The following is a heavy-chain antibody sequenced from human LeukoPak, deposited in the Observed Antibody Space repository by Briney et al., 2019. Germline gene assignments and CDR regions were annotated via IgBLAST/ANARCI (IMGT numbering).Heavy chain of an antibody. CDR2: IYYTGST. D-gene: IGHD3-3*01. V-gene: IGHV4-30-4*01. CDR1: GGSISSGDYY. CDR3: ARRSGFSPNWFDP. Sequence: SQTLPLTCTVSGGSISSGDYYWTWIRQPPGKGLEWIGYIYYTGSTLYNPSLKSRVTISLDTPKNQFSLKLTSVTAADTAVYYCARRSGFSPNWFDPWGQGTLVTVSS. J-gene: IGHJ5*02.